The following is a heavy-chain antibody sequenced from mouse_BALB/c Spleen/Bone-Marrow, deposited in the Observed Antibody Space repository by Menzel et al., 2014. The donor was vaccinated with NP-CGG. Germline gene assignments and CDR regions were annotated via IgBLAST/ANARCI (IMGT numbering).Heavy chain of an antibody. D-gene: IGHD2-10*02. V-gene: IGHV5-9-3*01. J-gene: IGHJ4*01. Sequence: EVQRVESGGALVKPGGSLKLSCAASGFTFSRYAMSWVRQTPEKRLEWVTTIRSGGTYIYYPDSVKGRFTISRDNAKNTLYLHMSSLRSEDTAMYYCARKLEYGNYDAMDYWGQGTSVTVSS. CDR2: IRSGGTYI. CDR3: ARKLEYGNYDAMDY. CDR1: GFTFSRYA.